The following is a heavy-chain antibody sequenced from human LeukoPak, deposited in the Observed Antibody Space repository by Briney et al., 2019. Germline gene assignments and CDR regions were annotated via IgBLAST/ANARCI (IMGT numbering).Heavy chain of an antibody. J-gene: IGHJ3*02. CDR3: ARENYYDSSGYYLAFDI. Sequence: PSETLSLTCTVSGYSISSGYYWGWIRQPPGKGLEWIGSIYHSGSTYYNPSLKSRVTMSVDTSKNQFSLKLSSVTAADTAVYYCARENYYDSSGYYLAFDIWGQGTMVTVSS. D-gene: IGHD3-22*01. CDR1: GYSISSGYY. CDR2: IYHSGST. V-gene: IGHV4-38-2*02.